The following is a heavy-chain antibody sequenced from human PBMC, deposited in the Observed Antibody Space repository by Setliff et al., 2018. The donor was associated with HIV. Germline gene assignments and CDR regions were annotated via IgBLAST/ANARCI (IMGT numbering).Heavy chain of an antibody. Sequence: GASVKVSCKSSGGTLSSYITTWVRQAPGQGLEWIGGIIPIFDTTNYGHAFRDRVTITAEESTGTAYLELRSLRSEDTAMYFCARNQGDSSGWYAGDYWGHGTLVTVSS. V-gene: IGHV1-69*13. CDR2: IIPIFDTT. J-gene: IGHJ4*01. CDR3: ARNQGDSSGWYAGDY. D-gene: IGHD6-19*01. CDR1: GGTLSSYI.